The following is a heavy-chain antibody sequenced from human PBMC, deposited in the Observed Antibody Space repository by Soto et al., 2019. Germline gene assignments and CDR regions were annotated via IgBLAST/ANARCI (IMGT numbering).Heavy chain of an antibody. V-gene: IGHV3-9*01. J-gene: IGHJ4*02. CDR2: IMWNSDSI. Sequence: EVQLVESGGALVQPGRSLRLSCAASGFTFDDYAMHWVRQAPGKGLEWVSGIMWNSDSILYAASVKGRFTISRDNAKNALYLQMNSLRAEDTALYYCAKDVLSTVTPAIDNWGRGTLVAVSS. CDR3: AKDVLSTVTPAIDN. D-gene: IGHD4-17*01. CDR1: GFTFDDYA.